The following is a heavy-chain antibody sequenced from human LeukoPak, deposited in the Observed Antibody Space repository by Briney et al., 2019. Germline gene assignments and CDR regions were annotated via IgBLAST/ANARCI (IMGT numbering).Heavy chain of an antibody. D-gene: IGHD6-6*01. CDR1: GYTFTSYD. CDR3: ASTSSIAARPGFDY. Sequence: ASVKVSCKASGYTFTSYDINWVRQATGQGLEWMGWMNPNSGNTGYAQKFQGRVTMTRNTSISTAYMDLSSLRSEDTAVYYCASTSSIAARPGFDYWGQGTLVTVSS. V-gene: IGHV1-8*01. J-gene: IGHJ4*02. CDR2: MNPNSGNT.